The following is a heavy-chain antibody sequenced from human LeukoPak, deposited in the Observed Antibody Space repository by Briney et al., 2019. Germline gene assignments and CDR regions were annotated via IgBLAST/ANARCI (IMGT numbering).Heavy chain of an antibody. CDR3: AKGAYYGD. J-gene: IGHJ4*02. D-gene: IGHD3-3*01. CDR2: ISGSGDST. Sequence: PGGSLRLSCAGSGFTLSSHSMNWVRQAPGKGLEWVSTISGSGDSTYYADSVKGRFTTSRDNSKNTLYLQMNSLRVEDTAVYYCAKGAYYGDWGQGTLVTISS. V-gene: IGHV3-23*01. CDR1: GFTLSSHS.